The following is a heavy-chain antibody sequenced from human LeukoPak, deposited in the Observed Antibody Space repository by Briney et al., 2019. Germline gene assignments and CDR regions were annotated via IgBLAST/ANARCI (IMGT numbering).Heavy chain of an antibody. CDR3: ALIRDTGIWNAFDI. Sequence: GGSLRLSCAASGFTFSSYSMNWVRQAPGKGLEWVSSISSSSSYIYYADSVKGRFTISRDNAKNSLYLQMNSLRAEDTAVYYCALIRDTGIWNAFDIWGQGTMVTVSS. CDR2: ISSSSSYI. CDR1: GFTFSSYS. J-gene: IGHJ3*02. V-gene: IGHV3-21*01. D-gene: IGHD2/OR15-2a*01.